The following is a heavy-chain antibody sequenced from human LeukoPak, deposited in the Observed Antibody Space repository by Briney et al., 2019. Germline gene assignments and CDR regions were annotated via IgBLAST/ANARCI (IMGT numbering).Heavy chain of an antibody. Sequence: ASVKVSCKASGYTFTSYDINWVRQATGQGLEWMGWMNPSSGNTGYAQKFQGRVTMTRNTSISTAYMELSSLRSEDTAVYYCARAKRIDDFWSGYYRSWFDPWGQGTLVTVSS. CDR1: GYTFTSYD. CDR2: MNPSSGNT. D-gene: IGHD3-3*01. J-gene: IGHJ5*02. V-gene: IGHV1-8*01. CDR3: ARAKRIDDFWSGYYRSWFDP.